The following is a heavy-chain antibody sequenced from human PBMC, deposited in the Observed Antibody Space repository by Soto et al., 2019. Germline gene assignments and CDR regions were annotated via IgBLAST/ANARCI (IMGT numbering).Heavy chain of an antibody. CDR3: ARVGTYYGSGSPYYSDY. Sequence: GGSLRLSCAASGFSFRSYYMNWVRQAPGKGLEWVSSISSSSSYINYADSVKGRFTISRDNAKNSLYLQMNSLRAEDTAVYYCARVGTYYGSGSPYYSDYWGQGTLVTVSS. CDR2: ISSSSSYI. D-gene: IGHD3-10*01. J-gene: IGHJ4*02. CDR1: GFSFRSYY. V-gene: IGHV3-21*01.